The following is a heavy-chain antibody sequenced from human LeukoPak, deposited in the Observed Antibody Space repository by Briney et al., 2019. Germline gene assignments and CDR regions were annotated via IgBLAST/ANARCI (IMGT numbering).Heavy chain of an antibody. D-gene: IGHD1-26*01. CDR3: AKDREVFDP. V-gene: IGHV3-23*01. CDR2: ISGSGGST. J-gene: IGHJ5*02. Sequence: ETLSLTCTVSGGSISSYYWSWIRQPPGKGLEWVSAISGSGGSTYYADSVKGRFTISRDNSKNTLYLQMNSLRAEDTAVYYCAKDREVFDPWGQGTLVTVSS. CDR1: GGSISSYY.